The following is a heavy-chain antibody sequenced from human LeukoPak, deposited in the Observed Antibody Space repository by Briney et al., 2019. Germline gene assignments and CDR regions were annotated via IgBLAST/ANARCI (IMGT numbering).Heavy chain of an antibody. Sequence: ASVKVSCKAPENTFTNYYMHWVRQAPGQGLEWMGWISAYNGNTNYAQKLQGRVTITMDTSASTAYMELSSLRSEDTALYYCARSARDPLKFDYWGQGTLVTVSS. CDR3: ARSARDPLKFDY. J-gene: IGHJ4*02. D-gene: IGHD5-24*01. V-gene: IGHV1-18*04. CDR2: ISAYNGNT. CDR1: ENTFTNYY.